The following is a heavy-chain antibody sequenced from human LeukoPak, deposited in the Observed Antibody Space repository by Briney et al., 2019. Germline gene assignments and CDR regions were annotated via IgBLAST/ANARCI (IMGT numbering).Heavy chain of an antibody. CDR2: ISWNSGSI. J-gene: IGHJ4*02. CDR1: GFTFDDYA. V-gene: IGHV3-9*01. D-gene: IGHD6-19*01. CDR3: AKGDGIAVASPLFGY. Sequence: GRSLRLSCAASGFTFDDYAMHWVRQAPGKGLEWVSGISWNSGSIGYADSVKGRFTISRDNAKNSLYLQMNSLRAEDTALYYCAKGDGIAVASPLFGYRGQGTLVTVSS.